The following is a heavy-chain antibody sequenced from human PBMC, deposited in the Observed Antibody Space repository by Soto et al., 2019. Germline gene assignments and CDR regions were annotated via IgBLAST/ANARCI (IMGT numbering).Heavy chain of an antibody. Sequence: ASVKVSCKASGYTFTSYDINWVRQATGQGLEWMGWMNPNSGNTGYARKFQGRVTMTRNTSISTAYMELSSLRSEDTAVYYCASESSGGNMFDYWGQGTLVTVSS. D-gene: IGHD2-15*01. CDR1: GYTFTSYD. J-gene: IGHJ4*02. V-gene: IGHV1-8*01. CDR3: ASESSGGNMFDY. CDR2: MNPNSGNT.